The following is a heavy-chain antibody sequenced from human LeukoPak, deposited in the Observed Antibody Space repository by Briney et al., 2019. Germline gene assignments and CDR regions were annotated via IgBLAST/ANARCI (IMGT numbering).Heavy chain of an antibody. D-gene: IGHD6-6*01. V-gene: IGHV1-69*13. CDR2: IIPIFGTA. CDR3: ARDPPGRPYSSSSYG. J-gene: IGHJ4*02. Sequence: SVKVSCKASGGTLTSYTISWVRQAPGQGLEWMGGIIPIFGTANYAQKFQGRVTITADESTSTAYMELSSLRSEDTAVYYCARDPPGRPYSSSSYGWGQGTLVTVSS. CDR1: GGTLTSYT.